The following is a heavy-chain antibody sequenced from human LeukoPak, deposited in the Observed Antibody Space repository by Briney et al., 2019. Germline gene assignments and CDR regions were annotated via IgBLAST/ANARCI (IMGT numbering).Heavy chain of an antibody. V-gene: IGHV1-2*02. CDR1: GYTFTGYY. D-gene: IGHD4-17*01. CDR3: ARDERARDFGAAGYFDY. J-gene: IGHJ4*02. Sequence: ASVKVSCKASGYTFTGYYMHWVRQAPGQGLEWMGWINPDNGGTSYAQNIQGRVTMTRDTSISTAYMELSRLRSDDTAVYYCARDERARDFGAAGYFDYWGQGTLVTVSS. CDR2: INPDNGGT.